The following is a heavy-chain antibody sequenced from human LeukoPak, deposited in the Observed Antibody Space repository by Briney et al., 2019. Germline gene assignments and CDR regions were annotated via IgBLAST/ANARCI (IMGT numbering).Heavy chain of an antibody. CDR2: INHSGST. D-gene: IGHD2-15*01. V-gene: IGHV4-34*01. CDR1: GGSFSGYY. Sequence: PSETLSLTCAVYGGSFSGYYWSWIRQPPGKGMEWIGEINHSGSTNYNPSLKSRVTISVDTSKNQFSLKLSSVTAADTAVYYCAAIVVVAATLDRIDYWGQGTLVTVSS. J-gene: IGHJ4*02. CDR3: AAIVVVAATLDRIDY.